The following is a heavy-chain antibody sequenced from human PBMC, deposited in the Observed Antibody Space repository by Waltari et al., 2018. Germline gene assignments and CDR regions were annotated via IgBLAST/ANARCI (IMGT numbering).Heavy chain of an antibody. J-gene: IGHJ5*02. D-gene: IGHD5-18*01. CDR1: GGSISSSSYY. CDR2: IYYSGST. V-gene: IGHV4-39*01. Sequence: QLQLQESGPGLVKPSETLSLTCTVSGGSISSSSYYWGWIRQPPGKGLEWIGSIYYSGSTYYNPSLKSRGTISVDTSKNQFSLKRSSVTAADTAVYYCARQGGYGLTPWGQGTLVTVSS. CDR3: ARQGGYGLTP.